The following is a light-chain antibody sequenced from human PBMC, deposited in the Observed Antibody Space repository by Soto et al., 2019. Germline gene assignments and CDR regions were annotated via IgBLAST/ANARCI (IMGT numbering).Light chain of an antibody. V-gene: IGLV5-45*03. Sequence: QLVLTQPSSLSASPGASASLTCTLRSGFNVGTYRIYWYQQKPGSPPQYLLKTKADSXXEEGXGXXSRFSASKDASANAGXXXISGLQSEXXGDYYCMIWHSSTWVFGGGTKLTVL. CDR3: MIWHSSTWV. J-gene: IGLJ3*02. CDR1: SGFNVGTYR. CDR2: TKADSXX.